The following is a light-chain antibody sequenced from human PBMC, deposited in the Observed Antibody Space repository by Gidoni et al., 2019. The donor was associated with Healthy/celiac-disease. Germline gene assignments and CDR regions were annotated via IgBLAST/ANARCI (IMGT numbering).Light chain of an antibody. CDR3: QQYNSIRT. J-gene: IGKJ1*01. V-gene: IGKV1-5*03. CDR2: KAS. Sequence: DFQMTQSPSTLSASVGDRVTITCRDSQSISSWLAWYQQKPGKAPKLLIYKASSLERGVPSRFSGSGSGTEFTLTISSLQPDDFATYYCQQYNSIRTFGQGTKVEIK. CDR1: QSISSW.